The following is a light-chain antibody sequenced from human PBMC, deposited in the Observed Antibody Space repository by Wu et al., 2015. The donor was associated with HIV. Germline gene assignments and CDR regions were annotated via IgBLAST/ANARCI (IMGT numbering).Light chain of an antibody. Sequence: DIQMTHSPPSLSASVGDRVTITCRASQNIGNYLNWYQQKPGKAPKLLIYAASTLQSGVPSRFSGSGSGTEFTLTISSLQPEDFATYYCQQLNTYPLTFGGGTKVEIK. J-gene: IGKJ4*01. V-gene: IGKV1-9*01. CDR2: AAS. CDR3: QQLNTYPLT. CDR1: QNIGNY.